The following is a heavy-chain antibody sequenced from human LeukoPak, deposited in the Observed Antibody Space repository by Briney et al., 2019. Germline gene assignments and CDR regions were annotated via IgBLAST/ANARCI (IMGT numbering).Heavy chain of an antibody. CDR2: INTNTGNP. D-gene: IGHD2-15*01. J-gene: IGHJ6*02. V-gene: IGHV7-4-1*02. Sequence: ASVKVSCKASGYTFTSYAMNWVRQAPGQGLEWMGWINTNTGNPTYAQGFTGRLVFSLDTSVSTAYLQISSLKAEDTAVYYCARAPYCSGGSCYGYYYYGMDVWGQGTTVTVSS. CDR1: GYTFTSYA. CDR3: ARAPYCSGGSCYGYYYYGMDV.